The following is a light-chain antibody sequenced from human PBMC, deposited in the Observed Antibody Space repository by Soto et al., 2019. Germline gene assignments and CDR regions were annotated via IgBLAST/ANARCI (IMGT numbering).Light chain of an antibody. Sequence: DIQLTQSPSFLSASVGDRVTITCRASQDISSYLAWYQQKSGKAPKLLIYAASTLQSGVPSRFSGSGSGTEFTLTISSLQPEDFATYYCQHLDSYSTFGHGTRLEIK. CDR3: QHLDSYST. J-gene: IGKJ5*01. V-gene: IGKV1-9*01. CDR2: AAS. CDR1: QDISSY.